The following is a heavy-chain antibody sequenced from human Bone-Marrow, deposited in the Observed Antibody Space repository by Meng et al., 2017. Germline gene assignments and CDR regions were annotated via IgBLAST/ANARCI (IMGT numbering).Heavy chain of an antibody. CDR3: ARDVYCGGDCSCPDAFDL. J-gene: IGHJ3*01. CDR2: IYDSGST. D-gene: IGHD2-21*02. CDR1: GGSIRSYY. V-gene: IGHV4-59*01. Sequence: SETLSLTCSVSGGSIRSYYWSWIRQPPGKGLEWIGYIYDSGSTNYNPSLKSRVTMSVDTSKNQFSLKLRSVTAADTAVYYCARDVYCGGDCSCPDAFDLWGQGTMVTVSS.